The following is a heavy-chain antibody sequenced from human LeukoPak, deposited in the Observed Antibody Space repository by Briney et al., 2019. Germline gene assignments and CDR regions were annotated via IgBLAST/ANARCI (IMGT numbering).Heavy chain of an antibody. CDR2: INPNSGGT. J-gene: IGHJ3*02. CDR1: GYTFTGYY. Sequence: ASVKVSCKASGYTFTGYYMHWVRQAPGQGLEWMGWINPNSGGTNYAQKLQGRVTMTTDTSTSTAYMELRSLRSDDTAVYYCARDRTTDSSGYADAFDIWGQGTMVTVSS. V-gene: IGHV1-2*02. D-gene: IGHD3-22*01. CDR3: ARDRTTDSSGYADAFDI.